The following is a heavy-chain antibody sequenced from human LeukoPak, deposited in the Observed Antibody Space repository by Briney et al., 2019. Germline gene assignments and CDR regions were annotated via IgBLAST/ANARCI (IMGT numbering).Heavy chain of an antibody. CDR2: IYYSGCT. CDR1: GGSISSYY. V-gene: IGHV4-59*01. D-gene: IGHD5-18*01. Sequence: SETLSLTCTVSGGSISSYYWNWIRQPPGKGLEGIGYIYYSGCTNYNPSLESRVTISLDTSKNQFSLKLSSVTAADTAVYYCAGGYSYGSTYYYMDVWGKGTTVTISS. CDR3: AGGYSYGSTYYYMDV. J-gene: IGHJ6*03.